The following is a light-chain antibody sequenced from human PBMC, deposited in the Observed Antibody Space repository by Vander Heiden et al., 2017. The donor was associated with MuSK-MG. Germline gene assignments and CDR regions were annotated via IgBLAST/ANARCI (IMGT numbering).Light chain of an antibody. J-gene: IGKJ1*01. CDR2: KAS. CDR1: QSISSW. CDR3: QQYNSYSRS. Sequence: DIQMTQSPSTLSASVGDRVTITCRASQSISSWLAWYQQKPGKAPKLLLYKASSLESGVPSRFSGSGSGTEFTLTISSLQPDDFANYYGQQYNSYSRSFGQGTKVEIK. V-gene: IGKV1-5*03.